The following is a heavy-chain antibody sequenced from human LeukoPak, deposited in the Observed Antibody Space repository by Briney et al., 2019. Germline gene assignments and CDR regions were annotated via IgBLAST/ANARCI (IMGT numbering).Heavy chain of an antibody. V-gene: IGHV3-23*01. Sequence: GGSLRLSCAASGFTFNSYAMTWLPQAPGKALEGGSALTGSGDSTYYADSVTGRFTISRDNSKSTLYQQMHSLRAEHTAVYYCAKELDYYDRSAHCRYFDDWGQGTLVTVSS. CDR2: LTGSGDST. J-gene: IGHJ4*02. CDR3: AKELDYYDRSAHCRYFDD. D-gene: IGHD3-22*01. CDR1: GFTFNSYA.